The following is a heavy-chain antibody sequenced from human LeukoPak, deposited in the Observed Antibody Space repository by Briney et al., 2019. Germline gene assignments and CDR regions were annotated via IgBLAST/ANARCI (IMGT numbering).Heavy chain of an antibody. Sequence: GGSLRLSYAASGFTFSSYAMSWVRQAPARGLEWVSSLRGDGSTFYADSVNGRFTLSRDESRNTVYFQLNSLRVEDTAVYYCAKASWVSNGDAVLWGQGTLVTVFS. CDR3: AKASWVSNGDAVL. D-gene: IGHD1-1*01. J-gene: IGHJ4*02. CDR2: LRGDGST. V-gene: IGHV3-23*01. CDR1: GFTFSSYA.